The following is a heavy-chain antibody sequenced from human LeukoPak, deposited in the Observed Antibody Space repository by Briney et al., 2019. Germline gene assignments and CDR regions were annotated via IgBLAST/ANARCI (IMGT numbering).Heavy chain of an antibody. CDR2: IDPSDSYT. D-gene: IGHD6-19*01. J-gene: IGHJ6*02. CDR3: AGRPSSGWSGAGYYYYGMDV. CDR1: GYSFTSYW. V-gene: IGHV5-10-1*01. Sequence: GESLKISCKGSGYSFTSYWISWVRQMPGKGLEWMGRIDPSDSYTNYSPSFQGHVTISADKSISTAYLQWSSLKASDTAMYYCAGRPSSGWSGAGYYYYGMDVWGQGTTVTVSS.